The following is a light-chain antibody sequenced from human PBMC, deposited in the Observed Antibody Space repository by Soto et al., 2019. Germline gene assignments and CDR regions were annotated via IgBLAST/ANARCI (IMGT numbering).Light chain of an antibody. V-gene: IGKV3-15*01. CDR1: QTISND. Sequence: EVVMTQSPATVSVSPGEGVTLSCRASQTISNDLAWYQQKHGQAPRLLIYGASTRAAGVPARFSGGGSGTEFTLPVSSLQSEDFAVYYCQQNNKWPPVTFGGGTKVEIK. CDR3: QQNNKWPPVT. CDR2: GAS. J-gene: IGKJ4*01.